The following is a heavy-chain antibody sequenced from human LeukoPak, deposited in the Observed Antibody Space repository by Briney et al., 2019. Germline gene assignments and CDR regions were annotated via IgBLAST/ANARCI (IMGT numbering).Heavy chain of an antibody. V-gene: IGHV1-8*01. CDR3: ARAYHYGYSSGWYAVDY. CDR1: GYTFTSYD. CDR2: MNPNSGNT. D-gene: IGHD6-19*01. Sequence: ASVKVSCKASGYTFTSYDINWVRQATGQGLEWMGWMNPNSGNTGYAQKFQGRVTMTRNTSISTAYMELSSLRSEDTAVYHCARAYHYGYSSGWYAVDYGGQETLDTVSS. J-gene: IGHJ4*02.